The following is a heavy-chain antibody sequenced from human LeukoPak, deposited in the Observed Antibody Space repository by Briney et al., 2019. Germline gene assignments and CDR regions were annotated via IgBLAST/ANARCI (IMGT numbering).Heavy chain of an antibody. CDR3: ARDQWELLNYFDY. CDR1: GFTFSSYG. Sequence: GGSLRLSCAASGFTFSSYGMHWVRQAPGKGLEWVAVIWYDGSNKYYADSVKGRFTISRDNSKNTLYLQMNSLRAEDTAVYYCARDQWELLNYFDYWGQGTLVTVSS. V-gene: IGHV3-33*01. CDR2: IWYDGSNK. D-gene: IGHD1-26*01. J-gene: IGHJ4*02.